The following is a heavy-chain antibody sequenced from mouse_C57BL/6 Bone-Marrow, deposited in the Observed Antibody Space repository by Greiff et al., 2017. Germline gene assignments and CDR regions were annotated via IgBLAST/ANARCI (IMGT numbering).Heavy chain of an antibody. CDR2: IDPSDSYT. J-gene: IGHJ2*01. Sequence: QVQLQQPGAELVMPGASVKLSCKASGYTFTSYWMHWVKQRPGQGLEWIGEIDPSDSYTNYNQKFKGKSTLTVDKSSSTAYMQLSSLTSEDSAVYYCAREPYCYGSSYDYCGQGTTLTVSS. CDR3: AREPYCYGSSYDY. CDR1: GYTFTSYW. V-gene: IGHV1-69*01. D-gene: IGHD1-1*01.